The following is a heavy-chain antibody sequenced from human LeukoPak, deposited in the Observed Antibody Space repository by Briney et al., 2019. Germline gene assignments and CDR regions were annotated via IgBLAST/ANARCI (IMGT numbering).Heavy chain of an antibody. CDR2: MYKDGSA. D-gene: IGHD3-9*01. Sequence: GGSLRLSCAASGFSVSSNYMTWVRQAPGKGLEWVSVMYKDGSAYYGDSVKGRFIISRDNAKDTLYLQMNNLPVEDAAMYFCARVRVLEAGRYHFDHWGLGTLVTVSS. CDR3: ARVRVLEAGRYHFDH. V-gene: IGHV3-66*01. J-gene: IGHJ4*02. CDR1: GFSVSSNY.